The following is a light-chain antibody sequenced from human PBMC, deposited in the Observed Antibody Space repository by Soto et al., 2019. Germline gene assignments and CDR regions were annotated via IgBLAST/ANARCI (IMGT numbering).Light chain of an antibody. CDR3: QQYNSFPLT. J-gene: IGKJ4*01. Sequence: DIQMTQSPSTLSASVGDRVTITCRASQSISTWLAWYQQKPGKAPNLLIYKASNLASGVPSRFSGSGSGTEFTLTISCLQPDDFATYYCQQYNSFPLTFGGGTKVEIE. CDR1: QSISTW. V-gene: IGKV1-5*03. CDR2: KAS.